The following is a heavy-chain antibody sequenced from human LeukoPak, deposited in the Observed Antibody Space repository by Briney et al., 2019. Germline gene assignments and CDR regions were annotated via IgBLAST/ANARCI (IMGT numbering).Heavy chain of an antibody. CDR2: INGSGGST. CDR3: AKRYSTGLDP. Sequence: GGSLRLSCAASGFTFSSYAMSWVRQAPGKGLEWVSDINGSGGSTYYADSVKGRFTISRDNTKNTLYLQMNSLRAEDTAVYYCAKRYSTGLDPWGQGTLVTVSS. J-gene: IGHJ5*02. D-gene: IGHD1-26*01. V-gene: IGHV3-23*01. CDR1: GFTFSSYA.